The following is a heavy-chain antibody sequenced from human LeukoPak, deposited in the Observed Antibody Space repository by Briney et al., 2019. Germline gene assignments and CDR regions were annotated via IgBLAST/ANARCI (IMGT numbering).Heavy chain of an antibody. CDR1: GFTFDDYA. Sequence: GGSLRLSCAASGFTFDDYAMHWVRQGPGKGLEWVSGISWNSGSIGYADSVKGRFTISRDNAKNSLYLQMNSLRAEDTAVYYCAELGITMIGGVWGKGTTVTISS. V-gene: IGHV3-9*01. CDR2: ISWNSGSI. J-gene: IGHJ6*04. CDR3: AELGITMIGGV. D-gene: IGHD3-10*02.